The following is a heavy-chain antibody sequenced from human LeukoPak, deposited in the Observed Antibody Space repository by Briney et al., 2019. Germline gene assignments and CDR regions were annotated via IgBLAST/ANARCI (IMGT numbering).Heavy chain of an antibody. Sequence: GGSLRLSCAASGFAFSSYWMHWVRQAPGKGLVWVSRINSDGSSTSYADSVKGRFTISRDNAKNTLYLQMNSLRAKDTAVYYCARVRGSGWSDLWGRGTLVTVSS. CDR2: INSDGSST. CDR1: GFAFSSYW. CDR3: ARVRGSGWSDL. D-gene: IGHD6-19*01. V-gene: IGHV3-74*01. J-gene: IGHJ2*01.